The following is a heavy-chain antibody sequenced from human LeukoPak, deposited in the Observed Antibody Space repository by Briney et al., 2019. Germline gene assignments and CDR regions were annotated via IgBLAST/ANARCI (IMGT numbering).Heavy chain of an antibody. CDR2: IYTSGST. Sequence: SETLSLTCTVSGGSISSGSYYWSWIRQPAGKGLEWIGRIYTSGSTNYNPSLKSRVTISVDTSKNQFSLKLSSVTAADTAVHYCAAVVGGIDYWGQGTLVTVSS. J-gene: IGHJ4*02. V-gene: IGHV4-61*02. D-gene: IGHD2-2*01. CDR1: GGSISSGSYY. CDR3: AAVVGGIDY.